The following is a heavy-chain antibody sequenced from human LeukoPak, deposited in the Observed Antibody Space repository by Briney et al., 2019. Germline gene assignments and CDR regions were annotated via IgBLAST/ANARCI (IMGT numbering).Heavy chain of an antibody. CDR1: GGSISSGDYY. Sequence: SETLSLTCTVSGGSISSGDYYWSWIRQPPGKGLEWIGYIYYSGSTYYNPSLKSRVTISVDTSKDQFSLKLSSVTAADTAVYYCARGLGSSSWPDAFDIWGQGTMVTVSS. J-gene: IGHJ3*02. V-gene: IGHV4-30-4*01. D-gene: IGHD6-13*01. CDR2: IYYSGST. CDR3: ARGLGSSSWPDAFDI.